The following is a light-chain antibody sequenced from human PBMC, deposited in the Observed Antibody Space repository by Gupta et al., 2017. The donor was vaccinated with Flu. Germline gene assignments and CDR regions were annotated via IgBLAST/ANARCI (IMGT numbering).Light chain of an antibody. Sequence: SSELTQPPSVSVSPGQTARITCSGDALPKQYAYWYQQKPGQAPVLVIYKDSERPSGIPERFSGSSSGTTVTLTISGVQAEDEADYYCQSADSSGTDWVFGGGTKLTVL. V-gene: IGLV3-25*02. J-gene: IGLJ3*02. CDR3: QSADSSGTDWV. CDR2: KDS. CDR1: ALPKQY.